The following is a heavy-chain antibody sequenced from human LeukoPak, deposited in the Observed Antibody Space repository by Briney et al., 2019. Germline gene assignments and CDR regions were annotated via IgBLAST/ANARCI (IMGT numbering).Heavy chain of an antibody. CDR1: GYTFTHYA. Sequence: GASVKVSCKASGYTFTHYAVHWVRQAPGQRLEWMGWTNVANDYTELSQKFQDRFIITSDPSATTVYMELSSLRSEDTAVYYCARDDFSTYAGLNYFDYWGQGSLVTVSS. V-gene: IGHV1-3*01. CDR3: ARDDFSTYAGLNYFDY. J-gene: IGHJ4*02. CDR2: TNVANDYT. D-gene: IGHD4-11*01.